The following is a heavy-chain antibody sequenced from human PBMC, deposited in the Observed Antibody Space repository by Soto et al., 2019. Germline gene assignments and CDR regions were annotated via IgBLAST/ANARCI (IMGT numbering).Heavy chain of an antibody. Sequence: GSLRLSCAASGFTFSNYAMNWVRQPPWKGLEWVSSISGSGAYTYYADSVQGRFTISRDNSKNTLNLQMNSLRAEDTAVYYCARDRHPYSTKYYFDYWGQGTLVTVSS. CDR3: ARDRHPYSTKYYFDY. V-gene: IGHV3-23*01. J-gene: IGHJ4*02. D-gene: IGHD2-2*01. CDR1: GFTFSNYA. CDR2: ISGSGAYT.